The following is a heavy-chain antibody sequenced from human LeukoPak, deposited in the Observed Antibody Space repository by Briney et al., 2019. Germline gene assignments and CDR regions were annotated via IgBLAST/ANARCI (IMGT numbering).Heavy chain of an antibody. D-gene: IGHD3-3*01. CDR2: ISGVGATT. J-gene: IGHJ4*02. CDR3: ARRGGIHLEYFDY. CDR1: GFTFSTYA. Sequence: GGSLRLSCATSGFTFSTYAMNWVRQGPGKGLEWVSGISGVGATTYYANSVKGRFIISRDNSKNTVFLQMNSLRAEDTAVYYCARRGGIHLEYFDYWGQGTLVTVSS. V-gene: IGHV3-23*01.